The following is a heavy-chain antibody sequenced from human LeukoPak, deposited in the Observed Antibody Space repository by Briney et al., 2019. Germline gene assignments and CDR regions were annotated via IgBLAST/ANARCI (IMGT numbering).Heavy chain of an antibody. J-gene: IGHJ4*02. CDR2: INHSGST. Sequence: SETLSLTCAVYGGSFSGYYWSWIRQPPGKGLEWIGEINHSGSTNYIPSLKSRVTISVDTSKNQFSLKLSSVTAADTAVYYCARGTGLSGYSSYIDYWGQGTLVTVSS. V-gene: IGHV4-34*01. CDR3: ARGTGLSGYSSYIDY. D-gene: IGHD3-22*01. CDR1: GGSFSGYY.